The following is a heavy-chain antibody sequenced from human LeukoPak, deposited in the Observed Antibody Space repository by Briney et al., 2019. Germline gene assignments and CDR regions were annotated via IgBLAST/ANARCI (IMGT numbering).Heavy chain of an antibody. Sequence: PGGSLRLSCAASGFTFSSYGMHWVRQAPGKGLDWVAFIRYDVSNKYYADSVKGRFTISRDNSKNTLYLQMNSLRAEDTAVYYCAKDGLRCLEWFDYYYYMDVWGKGTTVTVSS. CDR2: IRYDVSNK. V-gene: IGHV3-30*02. CDR3: AKDGLRCLEWFDYYYYMDV. J-gene: IGHJ6*03. CDR1: GFTFSSYG. D-gene: IGHD3-3*01.